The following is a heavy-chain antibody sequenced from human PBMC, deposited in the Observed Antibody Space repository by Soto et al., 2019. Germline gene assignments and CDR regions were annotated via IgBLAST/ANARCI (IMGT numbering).Heavy chain of an antibody. CDR2: VNHGGST. Sequence: SETLSLACAVSGGSFSGFFWGWIRQPPGKGLEWIGEVNHGGSTNYNPSLKSRVTISSDTSKNHFSLTLRSVTAADTAVYYCARAAVAAGGPFDKWGQGALVTVSS. CDR3: ARAAVAAGGPFDK. D-gene: IGHD2-15*01. CDR1: GGSFSGFF. J-gene: IGHJ4*02. V-gene: IGHV4-34*01.